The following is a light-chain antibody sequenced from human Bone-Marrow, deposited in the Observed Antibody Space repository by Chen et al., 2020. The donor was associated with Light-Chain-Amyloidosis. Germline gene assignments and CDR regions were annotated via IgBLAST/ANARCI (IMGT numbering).Light chain of an antibody. Sequence: QSALPQPASVSGSPGQSITISFTGTSSDVGGYTYVSWYQQHPGKAPKLMIYDVSNRPSGASNRFSGSKSGNTASLTISGLQAEDEADYYCSSYTSSSTYVFGTGTKVTVL. CDR1: SSDVGGYTY. J-gene: IGLJ1*01. V-gene: IGLV2-14*01. CDR2: DVS. CDR3: SSYTSSSTYV.